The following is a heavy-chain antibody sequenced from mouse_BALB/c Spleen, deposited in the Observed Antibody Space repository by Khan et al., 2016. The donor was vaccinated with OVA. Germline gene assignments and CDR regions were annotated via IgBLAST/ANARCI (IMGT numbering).Heavy chain of an antibody. CDR2: IRKKASGYTT. CDR1: GFTFSDYY. J-gene: IGHJ3*01. Sequence: VQLKESGGGLVEPGGSLRLSCATSGFTFSDYYMSWVRQPPGKALEWLGFIRKKASGYTTEYSASVKGRITISSDNSQSILYLQMNSLRAEDSATYYCARVDYGYGFPYWGQGTLVTVSA. CDR3: ARVDYGYGFPY. V-gene: IGHV7-3*02. D-gene: IGHD1-2*01.